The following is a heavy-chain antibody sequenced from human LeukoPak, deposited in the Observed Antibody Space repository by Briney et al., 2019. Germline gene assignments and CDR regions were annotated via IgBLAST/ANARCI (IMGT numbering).Heavy chain of an antibody. J-gene: IGHJ4*02. CDR1: GFTFSSYA. CDR3: TRVMVGAAAVYDY. CDR2: ISYDGSNK. V-gene: IGHV3-30*04. D-gene: IGHD6-13*01. Sequence: GGSLRLSCAASGFTFSSYAMHWVRQAPGKGLEWEAVISYDGSNKYYADSVKGRFTISRDNSKNTLYLQMNSLRAEDTAVYYCTRVMVGAAAVYDYWGQGTLVTVSS.